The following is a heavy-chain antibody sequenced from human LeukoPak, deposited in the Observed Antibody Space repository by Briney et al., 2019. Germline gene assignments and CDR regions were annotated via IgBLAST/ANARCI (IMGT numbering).Heavy chain of an antibody. Sequence: GGSLRLSCAASGFTFSGYGMHWVRQAPGKGLEWVAFIRSDATNKYYADSVKGRFTISRDNSKNTLYLQMNSLNSEDTAVYYCVRHRTASDYWGQGALVTVSS. CDR3: VRHRTASDY. D-gene: IGHD1-1*01. V-gene: IGHV3-30*02. CDR2: IRSDATNK. J-gene: IGHJ4*02. CDR1: GFTFSGYG.